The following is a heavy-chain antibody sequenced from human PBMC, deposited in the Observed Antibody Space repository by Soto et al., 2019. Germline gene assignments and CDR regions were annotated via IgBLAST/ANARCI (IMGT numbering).Heavy chain of an antibody. J-gene: IGHJ5*02. Sequence: SVKVSCKASGGTFTSYTVYWVRQAPGQGLEWVGGLIPMFDIANYAEGFRGRVMITADESTSTAYMELSSLRSEDTAVYYCARAVARHQNWFDPWGQGTLVTVSS. D-gene: IGHD2-15*01. CDR1: GGTFTSYT. CDR2: LIPMFDIA. CDR3: ARAVARHQNWFDP. V-gene: IGHV1-69*13.